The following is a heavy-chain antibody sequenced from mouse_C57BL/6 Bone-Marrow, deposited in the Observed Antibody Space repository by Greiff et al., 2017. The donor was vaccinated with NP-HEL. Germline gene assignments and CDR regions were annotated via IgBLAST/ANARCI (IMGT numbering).Heavy chain of an antibody. CDR3: ARSSLSPYYSSCMDY. V-gene: IGHV1-54*01. Sequence: QVQLQQSGAELVRPGTSVKVSCKASGYAFTNYLIEWVKQRPGQGLEWIGVINPGSGGTNYNEKFKGKATLTADKSSSTAYMQLSSLTSEDSAVYFCARSSLSPYYSSCMDYWGQGTSVTVSS. D-gene: IGHD1-1*01. J-gene: IGHJ4*01. CDR2: INPGSGGT. CDR1: GYAFTNYL.